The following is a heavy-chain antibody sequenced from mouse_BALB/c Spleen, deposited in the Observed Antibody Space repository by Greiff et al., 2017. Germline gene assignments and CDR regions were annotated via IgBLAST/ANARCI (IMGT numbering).Heavy chain of an antibody. Sequence: QVQLQQSGAELVRPGTSVKVSCKASGYAFTNYLIEWVKQRPGQGLEWIGVINPGSGGTNYNEKFKGKATLTADKSSSTAYMQLSSLTSDDSAVYFCAKGIYYGNYWYFDVWGAGTTVTVSS. V-gene: IGHV1-54*01. D-gene: IGHD2-1*01. J-gene: IGHJ1*01. CDR1: GYAFTNYL. CDR3: AKGIYYGNYWYFDV. CDR2: INPGSGGT.